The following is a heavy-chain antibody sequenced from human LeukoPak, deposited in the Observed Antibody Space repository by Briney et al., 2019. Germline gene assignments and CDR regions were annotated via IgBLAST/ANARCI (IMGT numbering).Heavy chain of an antibody. J-gene: IGHJ5*02. Sequence: ASVEVSCKSFVYTFHINYIHWVPHPRGQGPEWMGVISYRGGSTPYAEKLQRRVTLTRDMYTSRDYLALSSLRSGDTAVYYCARDNAVRDEAWWFNPWGQGTRVTVSS. CDR3: ARDNAVRDEAWWFNP. CDR2: ISYRGGST. D-gene: IGHD5-24*01. V-gene: IGHV1-46*02. CDR1: VYTFHINY.